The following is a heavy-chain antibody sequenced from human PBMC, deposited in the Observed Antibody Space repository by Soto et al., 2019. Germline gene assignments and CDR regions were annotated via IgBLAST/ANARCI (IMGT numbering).Heavy chain of an antibody. D-gene: IGHD3-16*01. J-gene: IGHJ3*01. CDR3: AHIMITYGGVSALDAFDF. V-gene: IGHV2-5*02. CDR2: IYWDDDK. CDR1: GFSLSTYRGE. Sequence: SGPTPVNHTQILTNTYTFSGFSLSTYRGEVGWVRQPPGKAREWLAIIYWDDDKRYSPSLQSRRAITKDTSKNQVVLTMTNLDHVDTAPYYCAHIMITYGGVSALDAFDFWGQGTVVTVS.